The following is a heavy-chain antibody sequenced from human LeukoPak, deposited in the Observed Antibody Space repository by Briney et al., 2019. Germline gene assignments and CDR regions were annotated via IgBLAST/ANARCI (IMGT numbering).Heavy chain of an antibody. CDR1: GGTFSSYA. Sequence: ASVKVSCKASGGTFSSYAISRVRQAPGQGLEWMGRIIPILGIANYAQKFQGRVTITADKSTSTAYMELSSLRSEDTAVYYCARGQPPNCSSTSCYKAHYYYGMDVWGQGTTVTVSS. J-gene: IGHJ6*02. CDR3: ARGQPPNCSSTSCYKAHYYYGMDV. D-gene: IGHD2-2*02. V-gene: IGHV1-69*04. CDR2: IIPILGIA.